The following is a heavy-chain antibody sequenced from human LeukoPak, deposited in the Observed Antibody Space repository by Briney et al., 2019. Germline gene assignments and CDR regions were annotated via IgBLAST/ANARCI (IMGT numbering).Heavy chain of an antibody. CDR3: AREEVVVPAAMEVYYYYYMDV. CDR2: ISSSSSYI. Sequence: GGSLRLSCAASGFTLSSYSMNWVRQAPGKGLEWVSSISSSSSYIYYADSVKGRFTISRDNAKNSLYLQMNSLRAEDTAVYYCAREEVVVPAAMEVYYYYYMDVWGKGTTVTVSS. D-gene: IGHD2-2*01. J-gene: IGHJ6*03. CDR1: GFTLSSYS. V-gene: IGHV3-21*01.